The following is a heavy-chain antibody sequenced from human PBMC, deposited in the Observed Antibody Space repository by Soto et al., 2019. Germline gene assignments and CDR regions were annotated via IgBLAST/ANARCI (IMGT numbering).Heavy chain of an antibody. CDR1: GGSISSYY. Sequence: PSETLSLTCTVSGGSISSYYWSWIRQPPGKGLEWIGYIYYSGSTNYNPSLKSRVTISVDTSKNQFSLKLSSVTAADTAVYYCARIAAAGTNFDDRGQGTLVTVSS. J-gene: IGHJ4*02. CDR3: ARIAAAGTNFDD. V-gene: IGHV4-59*12. D-gene: IGHD6-13*01. CDR2: IYYSGST.